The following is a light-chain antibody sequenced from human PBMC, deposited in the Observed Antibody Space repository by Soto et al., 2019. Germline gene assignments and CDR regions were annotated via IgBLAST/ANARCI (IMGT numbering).Light chain of an antibody. Sequence: EIVMTQSPATLSVSPGERATLSCRASQSVSRNLAWYQQKPGQAPRLLIYGASPRASTIPDRFSGSGSGTGFTLTISSLQSEDFAVYYCQQYNEWPRTFGQGTKVDIK. V-gene: IGKV3-15*01. CDR3: QQYNEWPRT. J-gene: IGKJ1*01. CDR2: GAS. CDR1: QSVSRN.